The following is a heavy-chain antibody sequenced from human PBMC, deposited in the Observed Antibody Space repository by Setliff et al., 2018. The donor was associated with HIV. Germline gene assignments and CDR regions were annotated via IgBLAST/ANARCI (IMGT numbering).Heavy chain of an antibody. Sequence: SETLSLTCSVSGGPISSYYWSWIQQPPGKGLEWIGDIYYSGMTNYNPSIQSRVTISLDTSKNQFSLKVNSVTAEDTAVYYCVRDGRYSFGYNWFDTWGQGTLVTVAS. CDR1: GGPISSYY. J-gene: IGHJ5*02. V-gene: IGHV4-59*01. CDR3: VRDGRYSFGYNWFDT. CDR2: IYYSGMT. D-gene: IGHD5-18*01.